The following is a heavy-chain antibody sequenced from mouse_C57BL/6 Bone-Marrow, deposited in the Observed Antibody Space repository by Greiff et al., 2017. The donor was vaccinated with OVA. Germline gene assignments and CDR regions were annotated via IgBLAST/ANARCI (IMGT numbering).Heavy chain of an antibody. CDR2: IYPRSGNT. V-gene: IGHV1-81*01. D-gene: IGHD1-1*01. Sequence: VQLQQSGAELARPGASVKLSCKASGYTFTSYGISWVKQRTGQGLEWIGEIYPRSGNTYYNEKFKGKATLTADKSSSTAYMELRSLTSEDSAVYFCARSLYYYGSSWYFEVWGTGTTVTVSS. CDR1: GYTFTSYG. CDR3: ARSLYYYGSSWYFEV. J-gene: IGHJ1*03.